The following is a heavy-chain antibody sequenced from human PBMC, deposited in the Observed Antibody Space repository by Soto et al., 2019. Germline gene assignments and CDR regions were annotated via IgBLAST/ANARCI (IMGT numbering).Heavy chain of an antibody. Sequence: QVQLVQSGAEVKKPGASVKVSCKASGYTFTSYGISWVRQAPGQGLEWMGWISAYNGNTNYAQKLQGRVTMTTDTSTSTAYMELRSLRSDDTAVYYCARXXYNXXXSGYLYPPGWFDPWGQGTLVTVSS. V-gene: IGHV1-18*01. J-gene: IGHJ5*02. CDR1: GYTFTSYG. CDR2: ISAYNGNT. CDR3: ARXXYNXXXSGYLYPPGWFDP. D-gene: IGHD3-22*01.